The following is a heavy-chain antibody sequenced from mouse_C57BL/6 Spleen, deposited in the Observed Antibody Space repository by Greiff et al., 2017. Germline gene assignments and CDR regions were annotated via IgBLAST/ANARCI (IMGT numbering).Heavy chain of an antibody. V-gene: IGHV2-3*01. J-gene: IGHJ3*01. CDR1: GFSLTSYG. CDR3: ATLGDSAY. Sequence: QVQLKESGPGLVAPSQSLSITCTVSGFSLTSYGVSWVRQPPGKGLEWLGVIWGDGSTNCHSALISRLSISKDNSKSQVFLKLTSLQTDDTATYYCATLGDSAYWGQGTLVTVSA. CDR2: IWGDGST.